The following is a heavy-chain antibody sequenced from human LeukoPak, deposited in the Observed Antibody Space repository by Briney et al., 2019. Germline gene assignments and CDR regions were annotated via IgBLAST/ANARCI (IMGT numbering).Heavy chain of an antibody. D-gene: IGHD3-9*01. Sequence: GGSLRLSCAASGFTFSSYAMSWVRQAPGKGLEWVSAISGSGGSTYYADSVKGRFTISRDNSKNTLYLQMNSLRAEDTAVYYCAKGGRRRYFDWLLPGAYWGQGTLVTVSS. CDR3: AKGGRRRYFDWLLPGAY. CDR1: GFTFSSYA. V-gene: IGHV3-23*01. CDR2: ISGSGGST. J-gene: IGHJ4*02.